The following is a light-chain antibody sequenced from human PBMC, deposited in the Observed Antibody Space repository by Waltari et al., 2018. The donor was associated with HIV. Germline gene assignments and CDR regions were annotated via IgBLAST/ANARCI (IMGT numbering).Light chain of an antibody. V-gene: IGKV3-15*01. CDR2: GAS. CDR3: QQYNDWPLT. J-gene: IGKJ4*01. CDR1: QGVSIN. Sequence: EVVMTQSPATLSVSPGERATLSCRASQGVSINLAWHQQKPGQAPRLLIYGASTRATGIPARFSGSGAGTEFTLTISSQQSEDFAVYYCQQYNDWPLTFGGGTKVEIK.